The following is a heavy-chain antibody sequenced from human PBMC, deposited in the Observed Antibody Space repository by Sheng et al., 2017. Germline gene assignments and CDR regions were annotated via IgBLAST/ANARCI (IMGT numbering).Heavy chain of an antibody. J-gene: IGHJ6*03. V-gene: IGHV3-30*02. D-gene: IGHD3-22*01. CDR2: IRYDGSNK. CDR1: GFTFSSYG. CDR3: AKDRNYYDVLDYYMDV. Sequence: QVQLVESGGGVVQPGGSLRLSCAASGFTFSSYGMHWVRQAPGKGLEWVAFIRYDGSNKYYADSVKGRFTISRDNSKNTLYLQMNSLRAEDTAVYYCAKDRNYYDVLDYYMDVWGKGTTVTVSS.